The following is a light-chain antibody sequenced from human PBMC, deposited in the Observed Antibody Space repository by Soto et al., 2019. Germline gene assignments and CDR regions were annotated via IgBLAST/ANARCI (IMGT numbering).Light chain of an antibody. CDR3: QQYGTPLFT. J-gene: IGKJ3*01. Sequence: IVLTQSPGTLSLSPGERATLSCGASQSVTNNFLAWYQQKPGQAPRLLIYGASSSATGVPDRFSGSASGTDFTLTISRLEPGDFAVYYCQQYGTPLFTFGPGTKVDIK. CDR1: QSVTNNF. V-gene: IGKV3-20*01. CDR2: GAS.